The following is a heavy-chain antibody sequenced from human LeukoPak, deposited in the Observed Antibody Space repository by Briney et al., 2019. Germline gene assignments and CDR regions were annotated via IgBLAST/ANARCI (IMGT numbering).Heavy chain of an antibody. V-gene: IGHV3-48*01. Sequence: PGGSLRLSCAASGFTFSNYNMNWVRQAPGKGLEWISYMSSTRPTIYYSNSVAGRFTISRDDARGSLFLQMNSLRAEDTAVYYCARDSGVGPCLFCSGFDIWGQGTMVTVSS. J-gene: IGHJ3*02. D-gene: IGHD1-26*01. CDR1: GFTFSNYN. CDR3: ARDSGVGPCLFCSGFDI. CDR2: MSSTRPTI.